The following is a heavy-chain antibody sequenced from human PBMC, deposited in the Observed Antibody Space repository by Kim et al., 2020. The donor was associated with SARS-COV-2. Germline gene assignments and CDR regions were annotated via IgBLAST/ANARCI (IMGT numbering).Heavy chain of an antibody. J-gene: IGHJ4*02. D-gene: IGHD6-19*01. CDR2: IDHSGSA. Sequence: SETLSLTCTVFGGSITSGTWWSWGRQSPGRGLEWVGEIDHSGSARYNSSLRTRVTISGDKSKNQFSLKLNSVTAADTAVYYCATKTITVSGEQWGQGTLVTVSS. V-gene: IGHV4-4*02. CDR3: ATKTITVSGEQ. CDR1: GGSITSGTW.